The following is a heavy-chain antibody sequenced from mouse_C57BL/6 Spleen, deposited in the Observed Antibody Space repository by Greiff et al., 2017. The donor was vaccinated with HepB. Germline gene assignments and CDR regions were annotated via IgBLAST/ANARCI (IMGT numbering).Heavy chain of an antibody. CDR2: INYDGSST. CDR3: ARGVYYGSSNWYFDV. J-gene: IGHJ1*03. V-gene: IGHV5-16*01. CDR1: GFTFSDYY. D-gene: IGHD1-1*01. Sequence: EVKLVESEGGLVQPGSSMKLSCTASGFTFSDYYMAWVRQVPEKGLEWVANINYDGSSTYYLDSLKSRFIISRDNAKNILYLQMSSLKSEDTATYYCARGVYYGSSNWYFDVWGTGTTVTVSS.